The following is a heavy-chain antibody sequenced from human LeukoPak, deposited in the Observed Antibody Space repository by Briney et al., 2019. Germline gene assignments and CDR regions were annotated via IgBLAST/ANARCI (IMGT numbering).Heavy chain of an antibody. J-gene: IGHJ5*02. D-gene: IGHD4-11*01. CDR1: GYTFTGYY. CDR3: ARSNWSTSNGVDWFDP. V-gene: IGHV1-2*02. CDR2: INPNSGGT. Sequence: ASVRVSCKASGYTFTGYYMHWGRQAPGQGLEWMGWINPNSGGTNYAQKFQSRVTMTRDTSISTAYMELSRLRSDDTAVYYCARSNWSTSNGVDWFDPWGQGTLVSVSS.